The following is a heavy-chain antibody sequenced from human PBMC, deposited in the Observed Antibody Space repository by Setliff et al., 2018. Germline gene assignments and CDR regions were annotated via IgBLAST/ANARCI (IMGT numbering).Heavy chain of an antibody. V-gene: IGHV3-74*03. CDR2: INYDGKIT. CDR1: GISISGRY. D-gene: IGHD1-7*01. J-gene: IGHJ4*02. Sequence: GGSLRLSCAGSGISISGRYMHWVRQVPGKGPQWICRINYDGKITTYADSVKGRFTISRDSGKNTLYLQMDDLSVEDTAMYYCVAVRWNYPTVWGQGTLVTVSS. CDR3: VAVRWNYPTV.